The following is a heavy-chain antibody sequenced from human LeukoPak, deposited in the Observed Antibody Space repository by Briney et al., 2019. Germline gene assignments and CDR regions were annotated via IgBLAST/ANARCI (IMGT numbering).Heavy chain of an antibody. CDR1: GFTFSSYA. V-gene: IGHV3-23*01. CDR2: ISDSGGST. CDR3: AKRRDIVVVVAARDYFDY. D-gene: IGHD2-15*01. J-gene: IGHJ4*02. Sequence: GGSLRLSCAASGFTFSSYAMSWVRQAPGKGLEWVSAISDSGGSTYYADSVKGRFTISRDNSKNTLYLQMNSLRAEDTAVYYCAKRRDIVVVVAARDYFDYWGQGTLVTVSS.